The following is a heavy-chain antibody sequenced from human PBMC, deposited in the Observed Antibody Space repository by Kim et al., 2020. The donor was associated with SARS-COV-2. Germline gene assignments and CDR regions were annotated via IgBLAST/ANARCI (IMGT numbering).Heavy chain of an antibody. Sequence: GGSLRLSCVASGFTFTTYTMNWVRQAPGKGLEWVSGISGGGGSTYYADSVKGRFTISRDSSKNTLYLQMNSLRVEDTAVYYCAKELMVTTQTTGGDFFGSWGQRTLGTVSS. D-gene: IGHD4-17*01. CDR2: ISGGGGST. V-gene: IGHV3-23*01. J-gene: IGHJ5*02. CDR1: GFTFTTYT. CDR3: AKELMVTTQTTGGDFFGS.